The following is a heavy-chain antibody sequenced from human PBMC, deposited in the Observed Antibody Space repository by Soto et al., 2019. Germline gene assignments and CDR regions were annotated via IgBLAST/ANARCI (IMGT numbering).Heavy chain of an antibody. J-gene: IGHJ2*01. D-gene: IGHD2-8*02. Sequence: EVQLLESGGGLVQPGGSLRLSCAASGFTFSNYDMSWVRQAPGKGLEWVSSISGSDNNTYYADSVKGRFTISRDNSRSTLSLQMSSLRAEDTAMYFCAKLLRYWYFDLWGRGTLVTVSS. CDR2: ISGSDNNT. V-gene: IGHV3-23*01. CDR1: GFTFSNYD. CDR3: AKLLRYWYFDL.